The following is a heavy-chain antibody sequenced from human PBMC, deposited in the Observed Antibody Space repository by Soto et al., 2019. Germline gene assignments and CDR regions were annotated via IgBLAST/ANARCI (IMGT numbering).Heavy chain of an antibody. CDR1: GTTFNTFA. V-gene: IGHV1-69*06. J-gene: IGHJ4*02. CDR3: ARAAKRYFDQ. Sequence: QVQLVQSGAEVKKPGSSVKVYCTASGTTFNTFAISWVRQAPGQGLEWMGGIIPVLGPAFYSQKFQGRVTITADKSTTTAYLELSSLRSEDTAVYYCARAAKRYFDQWGQGTLVTVSS. CDR2: IIPVLGPA.